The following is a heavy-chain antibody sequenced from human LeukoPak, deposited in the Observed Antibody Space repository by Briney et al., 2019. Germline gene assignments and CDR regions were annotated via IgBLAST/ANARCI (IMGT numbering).Heavy chain of an antibody. J-gene: IGHJ4*02. CDR3: ARYGSGYIDY. D-gene: IGHD1-26*01. CDR2: IRYDGSNK. Sequence: GGSLRLSCAASGFTFSSYGMHWVRQAPGKGLEWVAFIRYDGSNKYYADSVKGRFTISRDNSKNTLYLQMNSLRAEDTAIYFCARYGSGYIDYWGQGTLVTVSS. V-gene: IGHV3-30*02. CDR1: GFTFSSYG.